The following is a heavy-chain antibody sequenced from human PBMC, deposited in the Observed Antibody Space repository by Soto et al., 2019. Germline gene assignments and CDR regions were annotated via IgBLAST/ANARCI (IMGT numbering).Heavy chain of an antibody. CDR3: ARVFYYYYGMDV. J-gene: IGHJ6*02. Sequence: SETLSLTCTVSGGSISSYYWSWIRQPPGKGLEWIGYIYYSGSTNYNPSLKSRVTISVDTSKNQFSLKLSSVTAADTAVYYCARVFYYYYGMDVWGQGTTVTVSS. CDR1: GGSISSYY. V-gene: IGHV4-59*01. CDR2: IYYSGST.